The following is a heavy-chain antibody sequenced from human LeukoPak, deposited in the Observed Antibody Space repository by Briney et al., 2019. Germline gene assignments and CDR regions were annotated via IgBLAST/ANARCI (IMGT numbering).Heavy chain of an antibody. CDR1: GGSFSGYY. V-gene: IGHV4-34*01. J-gene: IGHJ4*02. CDR2: INHSGST. CDR3: ATGSPRVLWFGELLAYYFDY. Sequence: PSETLSLTCAVYGGSFSGYYWSWIRQPPGKGLELIGEINHSGSTNYNPSLKSRVTISVDTSKNQFSLKLSSVTAADTAVYYCATGSPRVLWFGELLAYYFDYWGQGTLVTVSS. D-gene: IGHD3-10*01.